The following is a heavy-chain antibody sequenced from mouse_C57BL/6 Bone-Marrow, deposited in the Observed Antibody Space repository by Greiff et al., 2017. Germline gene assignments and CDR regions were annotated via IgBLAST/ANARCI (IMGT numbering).Heavy chain of an antibody. Sequence: EVHLVESGGGLVQSGRSLRLSCATSGFTFSDFYMEWVRQAPGKGLEWIAASRNKANDYTTEYSASVKGRFIVSRDTSQSILYLPMNALRAEDTAIYYCARDAYYYAMDDWGQGTSVTVSS. V-gene: IGHV7-1*01. CDR2: SRNKANDYTT. CDR3: ARDAYYYAMDD. J-gene: IGHJ4*01. CDR1: GFTFSDFY.